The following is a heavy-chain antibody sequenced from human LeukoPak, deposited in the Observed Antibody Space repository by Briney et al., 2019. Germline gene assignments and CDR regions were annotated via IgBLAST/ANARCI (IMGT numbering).Heavy chain of an antibody. J-gene: IGHJ6*02. V-gene: IGHV4-39*07. CDR3: ARDIVVVVAAISLGYYGMDV. Sequence: SETLSLTCTVSGGSISSSSYYWGWIRQPPGKGLEWIGSIYYSGSTYYNPSLKSRVTISVDTSKNQFSLKLSSVTAADTAVYYCARDIVVVVAAISLGYYGMDVWGQGTTVTVSS. CDR2: IYYSGST. D-gene: IGHD2-15*01. CDR1: GGSISSSSYY.